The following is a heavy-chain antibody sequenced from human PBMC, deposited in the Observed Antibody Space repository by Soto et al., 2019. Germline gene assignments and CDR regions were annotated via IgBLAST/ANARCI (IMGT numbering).Heavy chain of an antibody. V-gene: IGHV3-23*01. CDR3: AKVSRDLVRVFELPY. D-gene: IGHD6-6*01. CDR1: GLSFSSYA. J-gene: IGHJ4*02. CDR2: ISGSGGST. Sequence: GGSLRLACAASGLSFSSYAMSWVRQAPGKGLEWVSAISGSGGSTYYADSVKGRFTISRDNSKNTLYLQMNSLRAEDTAVYYCAKVSRDLVRVFELPYCGQGTLVTVAS.